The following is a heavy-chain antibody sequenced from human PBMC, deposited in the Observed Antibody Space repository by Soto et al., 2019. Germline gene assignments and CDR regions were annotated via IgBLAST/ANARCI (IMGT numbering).Heavy chain of an antibody. CDR2: ISVYNGDT. CDR3: ARDRVAVRPGWFDP. D-gene: IGHD6-6*01. J-gene: IGHJ5*02. Sequence: QVQLVQSGAEVKKPGASVKVSCRASGYTFATYGISWVRQAPGQGLEWMGWISVYNGDTNYAQKFQGRVTMTTDTSTSTAYMEVRSLRSDDTAGYYCARDRVAVRPGWFDPWGQGTLVTVSS. CDR1: GYTFATYG. V-gene: IGHV1-18*01.